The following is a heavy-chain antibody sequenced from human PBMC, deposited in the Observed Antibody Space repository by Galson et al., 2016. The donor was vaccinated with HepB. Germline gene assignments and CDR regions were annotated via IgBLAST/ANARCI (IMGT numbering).Heavy chain of an antibody. D-gene: IGHD5/OR15-5a*01. V-gene: IGHV6-1*01. CDR1: GDSVSRNTAA. CDR3: VEALSLRN. J-gene: IGHJ4*02. CDR2: TYFRSKWYS. Sequence: CAISGDSVSRNTAAWNWIRQSPSRGLEWLGRTYFRSKWYSDYGVAVNGRITISPDTAKNQFSLHLNSVTPEDTGIYYCVEALSLRNWGQGTLVTVSS.